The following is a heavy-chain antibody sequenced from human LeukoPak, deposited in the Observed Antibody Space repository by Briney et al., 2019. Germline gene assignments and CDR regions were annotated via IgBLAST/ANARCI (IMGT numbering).Heavy chain of an antibody. CDR2: IYLSGTT. CDR3: ARSGSSGWYLDFDY. V-gene: IGHV4-39*07. J-gene: IGHJ4*02. D-gene: IGHD6-19*01. Sequence: SETLSLTCTVSGGSISSGDFYWSWIRQPPGKGLEWIGIIYLSGTTYYHPSLKSRVTISVDTSKNQFSLKLSSVTAADTAVYYCARSGSSGWYLDFDYWGQGTLVTVSS. CDR1: GGSISSGDFY.